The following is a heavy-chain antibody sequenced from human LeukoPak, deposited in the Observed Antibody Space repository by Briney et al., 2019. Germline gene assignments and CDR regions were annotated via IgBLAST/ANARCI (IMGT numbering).Heavy chain of an antibody. V-gene: IGHV3-23*01. CDR3: AKATSSSGWGTHFDY. D-gene: IGHD6-19*01. J-gene: IGHJ4*02. CDR2: LSGSGSTT. CDR1: GFTVSSNY. Sequence: PGGSLRLSCAASGFTVSSNYVNWVRQAPGKGLEWVSGLSGSGSTTYCADSVKGRFTISRDNSKNTLYLQMSSLTAEDTAVYYCAKATSSSGWGTHFDYWGQGTLVTVSS.